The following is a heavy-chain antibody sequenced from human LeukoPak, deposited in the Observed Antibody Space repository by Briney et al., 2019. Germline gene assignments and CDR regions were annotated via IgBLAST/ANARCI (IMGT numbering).Heavy chain of an antibody. CDR3: ARDLTSQLLWFGELTWDY. V-gene: IGHV1-2*02. Sequence: ASVKVSCKASGYTFTGYYMRWVRQAPGQGLEWMGWINPNSGGTNYAQKLQGRVTMTTDTSTSTAYMELRSLRSDDTAVYYCARDLTSQLLWFGELTWDYWGQGTLVTVSS. J-gene: IGHJ4*02. CDR1: GYTFTGYY. CDR2: INPNSGGT. D-gene: IGHD3-10*01.